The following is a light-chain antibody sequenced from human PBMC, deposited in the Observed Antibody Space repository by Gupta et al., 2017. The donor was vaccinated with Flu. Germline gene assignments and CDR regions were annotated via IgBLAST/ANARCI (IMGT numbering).Light chain of an antibody. Sequence: DIQLTQSPSSLSASVGDRVTITCRASQGISNSVIWFQQKPGKAPKSLIYAASSLHSGVPSKFSGSGSGTDCTRTISSLQPEDFATYYCQQYKSYPRTFGQGTKVEIK. CDR1: QGISNS. J-gene: IGKJ1*01. CDR3: QQYKSYPRT. V-gene: IGKV1-16*02. CDR2: AAS.